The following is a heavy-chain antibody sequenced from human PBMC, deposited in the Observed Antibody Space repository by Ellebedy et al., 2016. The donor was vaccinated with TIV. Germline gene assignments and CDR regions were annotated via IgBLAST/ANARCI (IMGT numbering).Heavy chain of an antibody. J-gene: IGHJ4*02. V-gene: IGHV3-73*01. Sequence: GESLKISXAASGFTFSGSAMHWVRQASGKGLEWVGRIRSKANSYATAYAASVKGRFTISRDDSKNTAYLQMNSLKPEDTAVYYCAKDLGQYHLLIQGDYWGQGTLVTVSS. CDR1: GFTFSGSA. CDR3: AKDLGQYHLLIQGDY. CDR2: IRSKANSYAT. D-gene: IGHD2-2*01.